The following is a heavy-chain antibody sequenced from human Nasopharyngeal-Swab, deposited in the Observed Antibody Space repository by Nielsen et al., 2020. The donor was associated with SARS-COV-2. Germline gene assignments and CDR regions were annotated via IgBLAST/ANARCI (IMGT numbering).Heavy chain of an antibody. CDR2: MYYTGST. CDR1: GASIRSHY. J-gene: IGHJ2*01. D-gene: IGHD4-23*01. V-gene: IGHV4-59*08. CDR3: ARSGLTPGWFFDL. Sequence: SETLSLTCAASGASIRSHYWNWMRQSPGKGLEWIGYMYYTGSTNYNPSLKSRVTISVDSSRTQFSLNLSSVTAADTAVYYCARSGLTPGWFFDLWGRGTLVTVSS.